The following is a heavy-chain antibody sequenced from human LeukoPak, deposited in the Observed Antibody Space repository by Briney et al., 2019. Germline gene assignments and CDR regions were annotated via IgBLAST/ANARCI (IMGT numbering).Heavy chain of an antibody. CDR3: ARAGSGSPVDY. CDR2: INHSGST. D-gene: IGHD3-10*01. V-gene: IGHV4-34*01. CDR1: GGSFSGYY. J-gene: IGHJ4*02. Sequence: SETLSLTCAVHGGSFSGYYWSWIRQPLGKGLEWIGEINHSGSTNYNPSLKSRVTISVDTSKNQFSLKLSSVTAADTAVYYCARAGSGSPVDYWGQGTLVTVSS.